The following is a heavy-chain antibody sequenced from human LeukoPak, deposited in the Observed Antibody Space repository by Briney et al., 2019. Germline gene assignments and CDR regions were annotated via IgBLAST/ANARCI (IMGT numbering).Heavy chain of an antibody. CDR1: GGSISSYY. Sequence: SETLSLTCTVSGGSISSYYWSWIRQPPGKGLEWIGYIYYSGSTNYNPSLKSRVTISVDTFKNQFSLKLSSVTAADTAVYYCARQDYYGSGIFDYWGQGTLVTVSS. D-gene: IGHD3-10*01. CDR2: IYYSGST. V-gene: IGHV4-59*08. J-gene: IGHJ4*02. CDR3: ARQDYYGSGIFDY.